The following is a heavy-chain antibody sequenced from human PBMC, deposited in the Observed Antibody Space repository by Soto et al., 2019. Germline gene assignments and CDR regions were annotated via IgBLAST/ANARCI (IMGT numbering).Heavy chain of an antibody. J-gene: IGHJ4*02. D-gene: IGHD3-22*01. CDR3: ARESRNYDALDY. V-gene: IGHV1-18*01. CDR2: ISADNHNT. CDR1: GYTFTSYV. Sequence: ASVKVSCKTSGYTFTSYVISCVRQAPGHGLEWMGWISADNHNTNVAQNFQGRVTLTTDTSTTTVFMELRNLRSDDTAVYYCARESRNYDALDYWGQGTLVTVSS.